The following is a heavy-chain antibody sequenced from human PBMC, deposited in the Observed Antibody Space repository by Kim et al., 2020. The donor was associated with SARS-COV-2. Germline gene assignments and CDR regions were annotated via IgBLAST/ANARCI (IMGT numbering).Heavy chain of an antibody. J-gene: IGHJ3*02. CDR3: ARVRATGSFDI. V-gene: IGHV4-34*01. Sequence: HYNPSLKSRVTISVDTSKNQFSLKLSSVTAADTAVYYCARVRATGSFDIWSQGTMVTVSS. D-gene: IGHD5-12*01.